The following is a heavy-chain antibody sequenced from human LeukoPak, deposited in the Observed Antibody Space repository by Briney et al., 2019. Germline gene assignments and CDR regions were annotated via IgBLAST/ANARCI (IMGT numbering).Heavy chain of an antibody. Sequence: GGSLRLSCAASGFTFSSYAMHWVRQAPGKGLEWMAVISYDGSNKYYADSVKGRFTISRDNSKNTLYLQMNSLRAEDTAVYYCARGGPGDGSGWYPQYYFDYWGQGTLVTVSS. D-gene: IGHD6-19*01. CDR3: ARGGPGDGSGWYPQYYFDY. J-gene: IGHJ4*02. CDR1: GFTFSSYA. CDR2: ISYDGSNK. V-gene: IGHV3-30-3*01.